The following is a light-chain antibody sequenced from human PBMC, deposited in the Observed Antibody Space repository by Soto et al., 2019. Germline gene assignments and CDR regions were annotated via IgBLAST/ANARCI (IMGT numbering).Light chain of an antibody. CDR1: ALPKQY. CDR2: KDS. CDR3: QSADGSGAYVV. Sequence: SYELTQPPSVSVSPGQTARITCSGDALPKQYAYWYQQRPGQAPMALMYKDSERPSGIPDRFSGSNSGTTVTLTITGVQAEDEADYYCQSADGSGAYVVFGGGTKLTVL. V-gene: IGLV3-25*02. J-gene: IGLJ3*02.